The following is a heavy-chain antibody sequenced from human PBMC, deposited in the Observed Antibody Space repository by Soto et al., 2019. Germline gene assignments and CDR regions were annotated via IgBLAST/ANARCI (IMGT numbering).Heavy chain of an antibody. CDR2: ISGSGRST. V-gene: IGHV3-23*01. CDR1: GFTFSSYA. J-gene: IGHJ4*02. Sequence: PGGSLRLSCVASGFTFSSYAMSWVRQAPGKGLEWVSAISGSGRSTYYADSVKGRFTISRDNSKNTLYLQMNSLRAEDTAVYYCANFPNYDILTGYYTRFDFWGQGTLVTVSS. D-gene: IGHD3-9*01. CDR3: ANFPNYDILTGYYTRFDF.